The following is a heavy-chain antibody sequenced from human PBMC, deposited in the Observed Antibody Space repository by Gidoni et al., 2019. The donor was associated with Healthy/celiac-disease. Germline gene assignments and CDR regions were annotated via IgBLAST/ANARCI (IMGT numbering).Heavy chain of an antibody. J-gene: IGHJ4*01. CDR3: ASICHDGDYVDY. D-gene: IGHD4-17*01. Sequence: QVQLVQSGAEVKKPGSSVKVSCKASGGTFSSYAISWVRQAPGQGLEWMGGIIPIFGTANYSQKFQCRVTITADKSTSTAYMELSSLRSEDTAVYYCASICHDGDYVDYWGHGTLVTVSS. CDR2: IIPIFGTA. V-gene: IGHV1-69*06. CDR1: GGTFSSYA.